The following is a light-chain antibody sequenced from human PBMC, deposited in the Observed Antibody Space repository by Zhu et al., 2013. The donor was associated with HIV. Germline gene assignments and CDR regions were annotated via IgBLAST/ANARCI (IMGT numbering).Light chain of an antibody. Sequence: EIVMTQSPATLSVSPGERATLSCRASQSIDSDLAWYQQTPGQAPRLLIYGASTRATGIPARFSGSGSGTEFTLTISSLQSIDFALYYCHQYNNWPLTFGGGTKVEIK. J-gene: IGKJ4*01. CDR2: GAS. CDR3: HQYNNWPLT. CDR1: QSIDSD. V-gene: IGKV3-15*01.